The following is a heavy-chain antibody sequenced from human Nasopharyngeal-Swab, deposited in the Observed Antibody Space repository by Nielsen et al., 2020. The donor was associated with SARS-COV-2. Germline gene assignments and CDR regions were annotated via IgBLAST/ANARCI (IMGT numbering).Heavy chain of an antibody. D-gene: IGHD1-26*01. J-gene: IGHJ4*02. CDR2: ITSSSSTR. V-gene: IGHV3-48*02. CDR3: VREFEATGATYLDY. Sequence: GSLRLSCSASGFTFSSHAMHWVRQAPGKGLEWVSYITSSSSTRYYADSVKGRFTVSRDNAKNSLYLQMSSLRDEDTAVYYCVREFEATGATYLDYWGLGTLVTVSS. CDR1: GFTFSSHA.